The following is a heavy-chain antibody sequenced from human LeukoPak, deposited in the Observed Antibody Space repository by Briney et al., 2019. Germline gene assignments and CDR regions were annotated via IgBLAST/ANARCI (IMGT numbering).Heavy chain of an antibody. Sequence: GGSLRLSCVASGFSFSDYCMTWIRQAPGKGLEWVANIRQDGRVKDYVDSVKGRFTISRDNANNSVFLQMNNLRAEDTALYYCARAQRITIFGVVIIPYYFDYWGQGTLVTVSS. CDR3: ARAQRITIFGVVIIPYYFDY. CDR2: IRQDGRVK. D-gene: IGHD3-3*01. CDR1: GFSFSDYC. V-gene: IGHV3-7*01. J-gene: IGHJ4*02.